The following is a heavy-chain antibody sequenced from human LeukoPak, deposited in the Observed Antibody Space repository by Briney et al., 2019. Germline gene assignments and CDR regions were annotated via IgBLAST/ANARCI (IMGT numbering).Heavy chain of an antibody. Sequence: ASVKVSCKASGYTFTSYGISWVRQAPGQGLEWMGWINPNSGGTNYAQKFQGRVTMTRDTSISTAYMELSRLRSDDTAVYYCARGQPLLGYCSSTSCGGMGVWGKGTTVTVSS. J-gene: IGHJ6*04. CDR2: INPNSGGT. CDR1: GYTFTSYG. D-gene: IGHD2-2*01. V-gene: IGHV1-2*02. CDR3: ARGQPLLGYCSSTSCGGMGV.